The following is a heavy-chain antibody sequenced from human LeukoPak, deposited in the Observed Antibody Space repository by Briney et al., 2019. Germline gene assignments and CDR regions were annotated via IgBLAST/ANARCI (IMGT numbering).Heavy chain of an antibody. CDR1: GGSFSVYY. J-gene: IGHJ4*02. Sequence: PSETLSLTCAVYGGSFSVYYWSWIRQPPGKGLEWIGEINHRASTNYNPSLKSRATISVDTSKNQFSLKLSSVTAADTAVYYCARGYCSSTSCYSYYFDYWGQGTLVTVSS. CDR3: ARGYCSSTSCYSYYFDY. D-gene: IGHD2-2*01. CDR2: INHRAST. V-gene: IGHV4-34*01.